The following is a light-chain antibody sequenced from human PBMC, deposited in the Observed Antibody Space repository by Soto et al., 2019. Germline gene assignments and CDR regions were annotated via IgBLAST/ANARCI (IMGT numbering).Light chain of an antibody. CDR2: VGTGGIVG. CDR1: SGYSNFK. V-gene: IGLV9-49*01. Sequence: QLVLTQPPSASASLGASVTLTCTLSSGYSNFKVDWYQQRPGKGPRFVMRVGTGGIVGSKGDGIPDRFSVLGSGLNRYLTIKNIQDEDESDYHCGADHGSGSFFFLFGGGTNLTVL. J-gene: IGLJ2*01. CDR3: GADHGSGSFFFL.